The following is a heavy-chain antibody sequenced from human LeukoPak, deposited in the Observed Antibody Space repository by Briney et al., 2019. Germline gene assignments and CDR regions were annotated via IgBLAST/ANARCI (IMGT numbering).Heavy chain of an antibody. J-gene: IGHJ4*02. Sequence: PSETLSLTCTVSGGSISSSSYYWGWIRQPPGKGLEWIGSIYHSGSTYYNPSLKSRVTISVDTSKNQFSLKLSSVTAADTAVYYCARGGEQPPFDYWGQGTLVTVSS. CDR3: ARGGEQPPFDY. CDR1: GGSISSSSYY. CDR2: IYHSGST. V-gene: IGHV4-39*07. D-gene: IGHD3-10*01.